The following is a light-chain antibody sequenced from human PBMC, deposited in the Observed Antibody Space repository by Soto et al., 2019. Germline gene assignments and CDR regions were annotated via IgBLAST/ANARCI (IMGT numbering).Light chain of an antibody. CDR3: QQTCRTPLT. Sequence: DIQMTQFPLSLSASVGDRVTITCRASQTIRSHLNWYQQKPGEAPKIVIYATSTLQSGVPSRFNGSVSGTDFTLSISSLQPEDFATYYCQQTCRTPLTFGGGTKVEIK. CDR2: ATS. CDR1: QTIRSH. J-gene: IGKJ4*01. V-gene: IGKV1-39*01.